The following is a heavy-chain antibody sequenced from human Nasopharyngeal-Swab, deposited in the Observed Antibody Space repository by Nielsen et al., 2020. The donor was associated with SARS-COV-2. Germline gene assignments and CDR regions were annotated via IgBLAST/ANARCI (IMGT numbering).Heavy chain of an antibody. CDR2: IYSGGST. CDR3: ARGRKTGTTSYYFDY. V-gene: IGHV3-66*01. Sequence: GESLKISCAASGFTVSSNYMSWVRQAPGKGLEWVSVIYSGGSTYYAGSVKGRFTISRDNSKNTLYLQMNSLRAEDTAVYYCARGRKTGTTSYYFDYWGQGTLVTVSS. CDR1: GFTVSSNY. J-gene: IGHJ4*02. D-gene: IGHD1-1*01.